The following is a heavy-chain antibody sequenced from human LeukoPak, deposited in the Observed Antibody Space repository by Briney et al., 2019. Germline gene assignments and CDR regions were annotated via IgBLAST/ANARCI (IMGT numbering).Heavy chain of an antibody. CDR2: ISGSGGAT. Sequence: PGGSLRLSCAASGFTFNTYGMSWVRQAPGKGLEWVSGISGSGGATYYADSVKGRFTISRDNSKNTLSLQMNSLRAEDTAIYYCTRSGYRHPYHFDSWGQGTLVTVSS. CDR3: TRSGYRHPYHFDS. D-gene: IGHD3-22*01. J-gene: IGHJ4*02. V-gene: IGHV3-23*01. CDR1: GFTFNTYG.